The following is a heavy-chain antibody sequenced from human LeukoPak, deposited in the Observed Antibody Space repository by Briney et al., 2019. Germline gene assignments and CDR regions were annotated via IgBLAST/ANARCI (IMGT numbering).Heavy chain of an antibody. V-gene: IGHV1-2*02. CDR3: ARADCSGDSCYPRPDAFDI. CDR1: GYTFTGYY. D-gene: IGHD2-15*01. CDR2: INPNSGGT. J-gene: IGHJ3*02. Sequence: ASVKVSCKASGYTFTGYYMHWVRQAPGQGLEWMGWINPNSGGTNYAQKFQGRVTMTRDTSISTAYMELSRLRSDDTAVYYCARADCSGDSCYPRPDAFDIWGQGTMVTVSS.